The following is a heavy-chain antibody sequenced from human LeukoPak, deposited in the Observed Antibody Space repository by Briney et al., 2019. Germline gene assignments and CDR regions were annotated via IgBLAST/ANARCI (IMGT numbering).Heavy chain of an antibody. D-gene: IGHD3-22*01. J-gene: IGHJ4*02. V-gene: IGHV5-51*01. Sequence: GESLKISCKGSGYSFTSYWIGWVRQMPGKGLEWMGIIYPGDSDTRYSPSFQGQVTISADKSISTAYLQWSSLKASDTAIYYCAREYDSSGYYYVYWGQGTLVTVSS. CDR3: AREYDSSGYYYVY. CDR1: GYSFTSYW. CDR2: IYPGDSDT.